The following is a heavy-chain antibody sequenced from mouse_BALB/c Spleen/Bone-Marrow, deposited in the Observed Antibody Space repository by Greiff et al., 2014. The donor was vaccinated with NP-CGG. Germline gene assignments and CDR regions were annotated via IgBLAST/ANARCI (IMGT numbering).Heavy chain of an antibody. CDR3: ARLNYYGNLFV. J-gene: IGHJ1*01. V-gene: IGHV4-1*02. CDR2: INPESSTI. CDR1: GFCFCRYW. D-gene: IGHD1-1*01. Sequence: SGGGLVQPGGSLKLSCAASGFCFCRYWVGWVRQAPGKGLEWIGEINPESSTINYTPSLKDKFIISRDNAKNTLFLQMTKVRSEDTALYYCARLNYYGNLFVWGAGTTVTVSS.